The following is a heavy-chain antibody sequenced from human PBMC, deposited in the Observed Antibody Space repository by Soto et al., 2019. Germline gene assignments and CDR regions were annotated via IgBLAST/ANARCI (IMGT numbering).Heavy chain of an antibody. CDR1: GYTFTGYY. CDR3: ARDRGSDYVWGSYRSDAFDI. CDR2: INPNSGGT. D-gene: IGHD3-16*02. Sequence: GASVKVSCKASGYTFTGYYMHWVRQAPGQGLEWMGWINPNSGGTNYAQKFQGWVTMTRDTSISTAYMELSRLRSDDTAVYYCARDRGSDYVWGSYRSDAFDIWGQGTMVTVSS. J-gene: IGHJ3*02. V-gene: IGHV1-2*04.